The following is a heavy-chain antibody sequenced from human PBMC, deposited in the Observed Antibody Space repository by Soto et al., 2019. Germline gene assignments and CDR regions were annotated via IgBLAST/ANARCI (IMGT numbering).Heavy chain of an antibody. CDR2: ISGGGDFT. V-gene: IGHV3-23*01. CDR1: GFTFSDYG. J-gene: IGHJ5*02. Sequence: EVQLLESGGGLVQPGGSLRLSCAASGFTFSDYGMSWVRQAPGKGLEWVSTISGGGDFTYYAQPVKGRFTISRDNSKNTLYLQMPSLRADDTAVYYCARDRSSIHNPGGQGTLVTVSS. CDR3: ARDRSSIHNP. D-gene: IGHD5-18*01.